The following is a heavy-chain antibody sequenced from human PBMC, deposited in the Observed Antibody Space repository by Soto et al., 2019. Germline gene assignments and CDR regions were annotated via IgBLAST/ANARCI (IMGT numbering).Heavy chain of an antibody. V-gene: IGHV1-69*02. CDR1: GGTFSSYT. J-gene: IGHJ5*02. CDR2: IIPILDIA. CDR3: ARGELGDYGDYVSLWFDP. Sequence: QVQLVQSGAEVKKPGSSVKVSCKASGGTFSSYTISWVRQAPGQGLEWMGRIIPILDIAYYALKFQGRVTITADKSTSTVYMELSSLRSEDTAVYYCARGELGDYGDYVSLWFDPWGQGTLVTVSS. D-gene: IGHD4-17*01.